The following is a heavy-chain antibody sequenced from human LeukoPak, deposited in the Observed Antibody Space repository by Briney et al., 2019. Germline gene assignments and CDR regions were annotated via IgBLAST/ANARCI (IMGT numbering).Heavy chain of an antibody. V-gene: IGHV3-23*01. CDR3: AKRGVVIRVILVGFHKEAYYYDS. J-gene: IGHJ4*02. CDR1: GITLSNYG. Sequence: GGSLRLSCAVSGITLSNYGMSWVRQAPGKGLEWVAGISGSGGSTTYADSVKGRFTISRDNPKNTLYLHMNNLRAEDTAVYFCAKRGVVIRVILVGFHKEAYYYDSWGQEALVTVSS. CDR2: ISGSGGST. D-gene: IGHD3-22*01.